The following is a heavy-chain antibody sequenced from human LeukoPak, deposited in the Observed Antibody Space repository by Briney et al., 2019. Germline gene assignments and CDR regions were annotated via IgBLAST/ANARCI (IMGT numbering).Heavy chain of an antibody. J-gene: IGHJ4*02. CDR3: AGGLGWLIDY. D-gene: IGHD2-15*01. Sequence: QTGGSLRLSCAASGFTFSNYWMNWVRQAPGKGLEWVVNIEQDGGEKNYVDSVKGRLTLSTDNAKNSLYLQMNSLRAEDTAVYYCAGGLGWLIDYWGQGTLVTVSS. CDR1: GFTFSNYW. CDR2: IEQDGGEK. V-gene: IGHV3-7*04.